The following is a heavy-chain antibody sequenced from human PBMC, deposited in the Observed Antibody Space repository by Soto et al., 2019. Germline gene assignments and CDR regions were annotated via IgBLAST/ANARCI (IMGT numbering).Heavy chain of an antibody. D-gene: IGHD3-10*01. CDR2: INAGNGNT. CDR1: GYTFTSYG. V-gene: IGHV1-3*01. J-gene: IGHJ4*02. CDR3: ARGLGGARTYFDY. Sequence: ASVKVSCKASGYTFTSYGMHWVRQAPGQRLEWMGWINAGNGNTKYSQKFQGRVTITRDTSASTAYMELSSLRSEDTAAYYCARGLGGARTYFDYWGQGTLVTVSS.